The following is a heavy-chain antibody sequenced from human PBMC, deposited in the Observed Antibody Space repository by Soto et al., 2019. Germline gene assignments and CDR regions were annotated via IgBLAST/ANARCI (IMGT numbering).Heavy chain of an antibody. CDR3: SRFIMVGGGFDPTYYHGMDV. V-gene: IGHV1-18*01. D-gene: IGHD3-10*01. Sequence: QVQLVQSGAEVKKPGASVTVSCKTSGYTFSNYGINWVRQAPGQGLEWMGWISGYNGNTNYAQTVQGRVTMTTDTSKGTVYMELRSLKSDDTAIYYCSRFIMVGGGFDPTYYHGMDVWGQGTTVTVSS. CDR1: GYTFSNYG. CDR2: ISGYNGNT. J-gene: IGHJ6*02.